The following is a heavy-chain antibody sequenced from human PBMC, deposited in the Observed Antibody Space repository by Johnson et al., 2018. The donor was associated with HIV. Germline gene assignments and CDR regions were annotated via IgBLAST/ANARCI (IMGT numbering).Heavy chain of an antibody. CDR1: GFTFDDYA. J-gene: IGHJ3*02. CDR2: ISWNGGDT. Sequence: EVQLVESGGGLVQPGRSLRLSCAASGFTFDDYAMHWVRQAPGKGLEWVSGISWNGGDTGYADSVRGRFTISRDNAKNALYLQTNSLRVEDTAVYYCARRGYSSSGGAFDIWGQGTMVTVSS. D-gene: IGHD6-6*01. CDR3: ARRGYSSSGGAFDI. V-gene: IGHV3-9*01.